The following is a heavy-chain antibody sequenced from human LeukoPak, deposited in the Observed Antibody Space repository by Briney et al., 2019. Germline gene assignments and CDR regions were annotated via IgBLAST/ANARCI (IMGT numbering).Heavy chain of an antibody. V-gene: IGHV4-34*01. CDR3: ARASRAARLHY. Sequence: PSETLSLTCAVYGGSFSGYYWSWIRQPPGKGLEWIGEINHSGSTNYNPSLKSRVTISVDTSKNQFSLELSSVTAADTAVYYCARASRAARLHYWGQGTLVTVSS. CDR1: GGSFSGYY. D-gene: IGHD6-6*01. CDR2: INHSGST. J-gene: IGHJ4*02.